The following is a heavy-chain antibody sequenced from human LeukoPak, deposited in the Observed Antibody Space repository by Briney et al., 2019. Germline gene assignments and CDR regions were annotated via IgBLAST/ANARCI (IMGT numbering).Heavy chain of an antibody. V-gene: IGHV3-66*04. D-gene: IGHD6-19*01. Sequence: GGSLRLSCAASGFTVSSNYMSWVRQAPGKGLERVSVIYSGGSTYYADSVKGRFTISRDNSKNTLYLQMNSLRAEDTAVYYCARHNTGYSDSSGGYYFDYWGQGTLVTVSS. CDR1: GFTVSSNY. J-gene: IGHJ4*02. CDR2: IYSGGST. CDR3: ARHNTGYSDSSGGYYFDY.